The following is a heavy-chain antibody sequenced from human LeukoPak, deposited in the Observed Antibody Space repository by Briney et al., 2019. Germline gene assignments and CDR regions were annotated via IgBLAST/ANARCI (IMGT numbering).Heavy chain of an antibody. Sequence: SETLSLTCTVSGGSLSSSSYYWGWIRQPPGKGLEWIGSIYYSGSTYYNPSLKSRVTISVDTSKNQFSLKLSSVTAADTAVYYCARLGGHYDFWSGYYTNNWFDPWGQGTLVTVSS. CDR2: IYYSGST. V-gene: IGHV4-39*01. CDR1: GGSLSSSSYY. J-gene: IGHJ5*02. D-gene: IGHD3-3*01. CDR3: ARLGGHYDFWSGYYTNNWFDP.